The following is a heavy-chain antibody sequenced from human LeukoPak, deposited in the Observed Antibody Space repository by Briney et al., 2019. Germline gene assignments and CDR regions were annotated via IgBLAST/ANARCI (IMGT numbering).Heavy chain of an antibody. D-gene: IGHD5-24*01. CDR2: INSDGSST. CDR3: AQSRDGYNPNYFDY. V-gene: IGHV3-74*03. CDR1: GFTFSSYW. Sequence: PGGSLRLSCAASGFTFSSYWMHWVRQAPGKGVVWVSRINSDGSSTMYADSVKGRFTIYRDKAKNTLYMQMNSLRAEDTAVYYCAQSRDGYNPNYFDYWGQGTLVTVSS. J-gene: IGHJ4*02.